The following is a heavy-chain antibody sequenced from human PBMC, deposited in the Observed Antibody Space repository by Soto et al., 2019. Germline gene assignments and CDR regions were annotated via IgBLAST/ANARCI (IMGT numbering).Heavy chain of an antibody. CDR3: ARVGRGSSGLDY. CDR2: IYYSGST. V-gene: IGHV4-59*01. J-gene: IGHJ4*02. Sequence: SETLSLTCTVSGGSISSYYWSWIRQPPGKGLEWIGYIYYSGSTNYNPSLKSRVTISVDTSKNQFSLKLSSVTAADTAVYYCARVGRGSSGLDYWGQGTLVTVS. D-gene: IGHD1-26*01. CDR1: GGSISSYY.